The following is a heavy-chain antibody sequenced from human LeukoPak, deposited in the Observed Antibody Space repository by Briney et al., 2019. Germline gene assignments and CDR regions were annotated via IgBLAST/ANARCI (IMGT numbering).Heavy chain of an antibody. J-gene: IGHJ4*02. CDR3: ARLFSGGAYYFDY. Sequence: GGSLRLSCAASGFTFSDYYMSWIRQAPGKGLEWVSYISSSSSYTNYADSVKGRFTISRDNAKNSLYLQMNSLRAEDTAVYYCARLFSGGAYYFDYWGQGTLVTVSS. D-gene: IGHD2-15*01. CDR1: GFTFSDYY. V-gene: IGHV3-11*03. CDR2: ISSSSSYT.